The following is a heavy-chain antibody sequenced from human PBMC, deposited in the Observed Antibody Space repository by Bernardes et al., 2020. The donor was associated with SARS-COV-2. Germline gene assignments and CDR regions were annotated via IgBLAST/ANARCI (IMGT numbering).Heavy chain of an antibody. CDR1: GYTFTDYF. Sequence: ASVKVSCKASGYTFTDYFIHWVRQAPGQRLEWMGWINPNTGGTNYVQKFQGRVTMTRDTSITTAYMELSWLGSDDTAIYYCARTRTTISTTGIPVHYWGQGTLVTVPS. J-gene: IGHJ4*02. V-gene: IGHV1-2*02. CDR2: INPNTGGT. CDR3: ARTRTTISTTGIPVHY. D-gene: IGHD2-21*02.